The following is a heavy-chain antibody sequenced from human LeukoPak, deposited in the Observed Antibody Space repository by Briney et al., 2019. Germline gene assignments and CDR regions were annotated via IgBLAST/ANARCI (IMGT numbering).Heavy chain of an antibody. Sequence: PGGSLRLSCATSGFTFSNYEMNWVRQAPGKGLEWVSSINIRNYIYYVDSVKGRFTSSRDNAKNSLYLQMNSLRAEDTAVYYCATETNGRHYDYWGQGTLLTVSS. V-gene: IGHV3-69-1*01. D-gene: IGHD1-14*01. CDR1: GFTFSNYE. J-gene: IGHJ4*02. CDR3: ATETNGRHYDY. CDR2: INIRNYI.